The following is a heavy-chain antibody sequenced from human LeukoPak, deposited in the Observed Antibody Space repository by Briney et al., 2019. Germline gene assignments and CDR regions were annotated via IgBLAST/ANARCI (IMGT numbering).Heavy chain of an antibody. J-gene: IGHJ6*03. CDR1: GGSLRGYY. CDR3: ARGPAPNYYYMDV. Sequence: SETLSLTCAVFGGSLRGYYWSWLRQPPGKGLEYIGEVTHSGCTNYNLSLKSRVTISVDTSKNQFSLELNSVTAADTAVYYCARGPAPNYYYMDVWGKGTTVTVSS. V-gene: IGHV4-34*01. CDR2: VTHSGCT.